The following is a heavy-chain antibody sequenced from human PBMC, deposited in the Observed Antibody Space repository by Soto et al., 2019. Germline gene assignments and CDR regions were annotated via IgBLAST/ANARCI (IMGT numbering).Heavy chain of an antibody. CDR3: ATSPVAGTF. D-gene: IGHD6-19*01. Sequence: EVQLVESGGGLVQSGGSLRLSCAASGFTVSNNYMSWVRQAPGKGLEWVSRIYSGGGIHYADSVRGRFTISRDSSKNTLYLQMNSLRAEDTAVYYCATSPVAGTFGGQRTLVTVSS. CDR1: GFTVSNNY. J-gene: IGHJ4*02. CDR2: IYSGGGI. V-gene: IGHV3-66*01.